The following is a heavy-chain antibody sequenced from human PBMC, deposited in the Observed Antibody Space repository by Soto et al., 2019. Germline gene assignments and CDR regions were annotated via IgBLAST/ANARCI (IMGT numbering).Heavy chain of an antibody. Sequence: SETLSLTCTVSGASISSGNWWSWVRQSPGKGLEWIGEIYHSGSTNHNPSLKSRVIISVDTSKNQFSLKLSSVTAADTAVYYCARHGGTMVRGVIYAFESWGQGTMVTVS. J-gene: IGHJ3*02. D-gene: IGHD3-10*01. CDR1: GASISSGNW. CDR2: IYHSGST. CDR3: ARHGGTMVRGVIYAFES. V-gene: IGHV4-4*02.